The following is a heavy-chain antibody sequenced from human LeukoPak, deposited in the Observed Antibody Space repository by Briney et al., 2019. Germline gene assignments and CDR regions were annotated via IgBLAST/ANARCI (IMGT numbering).Heavy chain of an antibody. V-gene: IGHV3-7*01. Sequence: GGSLRLSCAASRFTFSSYWMSWVRQAPGKGLEWVANIKQDGSEKYYVDSVKGRFTISRDNAKNSLFLQMNSLRAEDTAVYYCARDGYDYVWGSYRRSDYWGQGTLVTVSS. CDR2: IKQDGSEK. CDR1: RFTFSSYW. CDR3: ARDGYDYVWGSYRRSDY. D-gene: IGHD3-16*02. J-gene: IGHJ4*02.